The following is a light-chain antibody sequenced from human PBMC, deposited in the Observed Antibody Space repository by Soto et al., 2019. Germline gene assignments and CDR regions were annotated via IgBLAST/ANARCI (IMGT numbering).Light chain of an antibody. Sequence: ELVLTQSPGTLSLSPGERATLSCRASQSVNTKYLAWYQQKPGQAPRLLIYGVSSRATGIPDRFSGSGSGTDFTLTISRLEPEDFAVYYCQQYGSSPPWTFGQGTKVDIK. CDR2: GVS. CDR1: QSVNTKY. V-gene: IGKV3-20*01. J-gene: IGKJ1*01. CDR3: QQYGSSPPWT.